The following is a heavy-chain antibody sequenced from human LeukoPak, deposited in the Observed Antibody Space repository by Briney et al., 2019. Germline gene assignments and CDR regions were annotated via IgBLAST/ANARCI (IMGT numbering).Heavy chain of an antibody. D-gene: IGHD6-13*01. CDR3: ARHPGQQLVRRGAFDI. J-gene: IGHJ3*02. V-gene: IGHV4-59*01. CDR2: IYYSGST. Sequence: KASETLSLTCTVSGGSITSYYWSWIRQPPGKGLEWIGYIYYSGSTKYNPSLKSRVTISVDTSKNQFSLKVTSVTAADTAVYYCARHPGQQLVRRGAFDIWGQGTMVTVSS. CDR1: GGSITSYY.